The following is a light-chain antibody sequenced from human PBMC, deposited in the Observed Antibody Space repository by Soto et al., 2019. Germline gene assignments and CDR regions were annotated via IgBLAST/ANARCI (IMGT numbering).Light chain of an antibody. CDR3: QQYGSSPHT. J-gene: IGKJ2*01. CDR1: QSVSSSY. V-gene: IGKV3-20*01. Sequence: EIVLTQSPGTLSLSPGERATLSCRASQSVSSSYLAWYQHKPGQAPRLLIYGASSRATGIPDRFRGSGSGTDFTLTISRLEPEEFAVYYCQQYGSSPHTFGQGTKLEIK. CDR2: GAS.